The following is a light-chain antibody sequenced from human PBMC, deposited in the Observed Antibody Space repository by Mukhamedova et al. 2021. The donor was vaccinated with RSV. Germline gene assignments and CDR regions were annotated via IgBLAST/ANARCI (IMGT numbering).Light chain of an antibody. J-gene: IGKJ1*01. CDR2: AAS. Sequence: WYQRRVHGKAPKLLLYAASRLEGGVPSRFSGGGSGTDYTLTISSLQPEDFATYYCQQYYSTLWTFGHGTKVEIK. V-gene: IGKV1-NL1*01. CDR3: QQYYSTLWT.